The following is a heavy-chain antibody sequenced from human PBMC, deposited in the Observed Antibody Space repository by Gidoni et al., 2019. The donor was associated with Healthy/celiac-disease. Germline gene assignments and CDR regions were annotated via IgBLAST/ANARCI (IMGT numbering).Heavy chain of an antibody. D-gene: IGHD4-17*01. J-gene: IGHJ4*02. CDR1: GFTFSSYA. CDR3: AKDASRVTVTTFDY. V-gene: IGHV3-23*01. Sequence: EVQLLECGGGVVQPRGSMRLSCAAGGFTFSSYAMRCVRQAPGKLLEGVSAISGSGGSTYYAASVNGRFTTSRDNSKNPLYLQMNSRRAEDTAVYYCAKDASRVTVTTFDYWGQGTLVTVSS. CDR2: ISGSGGST.